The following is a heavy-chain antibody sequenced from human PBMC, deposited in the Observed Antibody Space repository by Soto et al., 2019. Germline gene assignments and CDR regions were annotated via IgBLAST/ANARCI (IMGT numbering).Heavy chain of an antibody. CDR3: TRPSSSSIAARIDY. Sequence: GGSLRLSCAASGFTFSGSAMHWVRQASGKGLEWVGRIRSKANSYATAYAASVKGRFTISRDDSKNTAYLQMNSLKTEDTAVYYCTRPSSSSIAARIDYWGQGTLVTVSS. D-gene: IGHD6-6*01. V-gene: IGHV3-73*01. CDR1: GFTFSGSA. J-gene: IGHJ4*02. CDR2: IRSKANSYAT.